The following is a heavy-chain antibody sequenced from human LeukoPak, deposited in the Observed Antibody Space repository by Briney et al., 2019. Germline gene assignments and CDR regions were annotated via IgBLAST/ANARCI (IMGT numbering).Heavy chain of an antibody. CDR2: IIPIFGTA. D-gene: IGHD4-23*01. CDR1: GGTFSSYA. V-gene: IGHV1-69*05. CDR3: ARNDYGGNSALYYYYMDV. J-gene: IGHJ6*03. Sequence: SVKVSCKASGGTFSSYAISWVRQAPGQGLEWMGGIIPIFGTANYAQKFQGRVTITTDESTSTAYMGLSSLRSEDTAVYYCARNDYGGNSALYYYYMDVWGKGTTVTVSS.